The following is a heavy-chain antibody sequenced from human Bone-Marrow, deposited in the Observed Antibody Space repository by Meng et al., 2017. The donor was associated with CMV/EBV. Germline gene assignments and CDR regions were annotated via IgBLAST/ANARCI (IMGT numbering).Heavy chain of an antibody. CDR3: ARGNDYGEPYYYYGMAV. D-gene: IGHD4-17*01. CDR1: GYTFTSYG. V-gene: IGHV1-18*01. Sequence: ASVKVSCKASGYTFTSYGISWVRQAPGQGLEWMGWISAYNGNTNYAQKLQGRVTMTTDTSTSTAYMELRSLRSDDTAVYYCARGNDYGEPYYYYGMAVWGQGPTVPVYS. CDR2: ISAYNGNT. J-gene: IGHJ6*02.